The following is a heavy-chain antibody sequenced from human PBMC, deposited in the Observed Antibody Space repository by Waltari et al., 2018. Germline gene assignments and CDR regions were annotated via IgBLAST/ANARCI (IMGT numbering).Heavy chain of an antibody. CDR2: IYYSGST. D-gene: IGHD3-9*01. J-gene: IGHJ4*02. V-gene: IGHV4-39*01. Sequence: QLQLQESGPGLVKPSETLSLTCTVSGGSISSSSYYWGWIRQPPGKGLEWIGSIYYSGSTYYNPALKSRVTISVDTSKNQFSLKLSSVTAADTAVYYCARHQSKALRYFDWLLLLDYWGQGTLVTASS. CDR3: ARHQSKALRYFDWLLLLDY. CDR1: GGSISSSSYY.